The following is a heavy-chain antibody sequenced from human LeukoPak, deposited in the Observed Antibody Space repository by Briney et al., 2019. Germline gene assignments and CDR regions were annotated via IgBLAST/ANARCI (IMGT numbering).Heavy chain of an antibody. CDR2: ISSSGSTI. D-gene: IGHD3-10*01. CDR3: ATYGSGSPYTYYYYYYMDV. J-gene: IGHJ6*03. CDR1: GFTFSDYY. Sequence: PGGSLRLSCAASGFTFSDYYMSWIRQAPGKWLEWVSYISSSGSTIYYTDSVKGRFTISRDNANNSLYLQMNSLSAEDTAVYYCATYGSGSPYTYYYYYYMDVWGKGTTVTVSS. V-gene: IGHV3-11*01.